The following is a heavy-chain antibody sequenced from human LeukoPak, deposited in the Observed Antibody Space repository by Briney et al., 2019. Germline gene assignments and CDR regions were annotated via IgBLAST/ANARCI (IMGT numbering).Heavy chain of an antibody. CDR3: AREDRNATARYSSGWRWFDP. CDR1: GYTFTSYA. CDR2: INAGNGNT. Sequence: GASVKVSCKASGYTFTSYAMHWVRQAPGQRLEWMGWINAGNGNTKYSQKFQGRVTITRDTSASTAYMELSSLRSEDTAVYYCAREDRNATARYSSGWRWFDPWGQGTLVTVSS. V-gene: IGHV1-3*01. J-gene: IGHJ5*02. D-gene: IGHD6-19*01.